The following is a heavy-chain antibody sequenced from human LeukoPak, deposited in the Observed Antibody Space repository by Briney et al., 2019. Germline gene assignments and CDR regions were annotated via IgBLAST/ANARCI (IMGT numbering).Heavy chain of an antibody. CDR2: IYPGDSDT. J-gene: IGHJ4*02. CDR3: ARLDILTGYSISPVDY. D-gene: IGHD3-9*01. Sequence: GESLKISCKGSGYSFTSYWIGWVRQMPGKGLEWMGIIYPGDSDTRYSPSFQGQVTISADKSISTAYLQWSSLKASDTAMYYCARLDILTGYSISPVDYWGQGTLVTVSS. CDR1: GYSFTSYW. V-gene: IGHV5-51*01.